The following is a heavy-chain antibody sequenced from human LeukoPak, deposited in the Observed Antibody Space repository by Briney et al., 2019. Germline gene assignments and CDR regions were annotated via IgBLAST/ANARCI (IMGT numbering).Heavy chain of an antibody. V-gene: IGHV3-53*05. D-gene: IGHD3-10*01. CDR3: ARIHYYGSGSYVAYYYYMDV. J-gene: IGHJ6*03. Sequence: GGSLRLSCAASGFTVSSSYMNWVRQAPGKGLEWVSVIYDGNRANYADSVKGRFTISRDNSENTPYLQMNNLRSDDTAVYYCARIHYYGSGSYVAYYYYMDVWGKGTTVTISS. CDR1: GFTVSSSY. CDR2: IYDGNRA.